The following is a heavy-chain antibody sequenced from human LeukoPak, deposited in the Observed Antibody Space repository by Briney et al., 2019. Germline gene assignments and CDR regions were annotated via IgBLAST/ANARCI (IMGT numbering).Heavy chain of an antibody. Sequence: SETLSLTCAVYGGSFSGYYWSWIRQPPGKGLEWIGEINHSGSTNYNPSLKSRVTISVDTSKNQFSLKLSSVTAADTAVYYCARGLNSGYVRLWGPGTLVTVSS. CDR2: INHSGST. V-gene: IGHV4-34*01. CDR1: GGSFSGYY. CDR3: ARGLNSGYVRL. J-gene: IGHJ4*02. D-gene: IGHD5-12*01.